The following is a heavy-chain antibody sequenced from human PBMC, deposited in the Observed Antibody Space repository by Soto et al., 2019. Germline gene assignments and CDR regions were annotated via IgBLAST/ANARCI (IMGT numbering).Heavy chain of an antibody. CDR1: GGTFSSYA. CDR2: IIPIFGTA. CDR3: ARRATYYYDSSGYENWFDP. V-gene: IGHV1-69*01. J-gene: IGHJ5*02. D-gene: IGHD3-22*01. Sequence: QVQLVQSGAEVKKPGSSVKVSCKASGGTFSSYAISWVRQAPGQGLEWMGGIIPIFGTANYAQKFQGRVTITADESTSTAYMELSSLRSEDTAVYYCARRATYYYDSSGYENWFDPWGQGNLVTVSS.